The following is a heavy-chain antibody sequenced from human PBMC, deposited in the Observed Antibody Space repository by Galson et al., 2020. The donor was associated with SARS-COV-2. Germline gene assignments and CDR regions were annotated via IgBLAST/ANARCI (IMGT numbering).Heavy chain of an antibody. CDR2: IDPSDSYT. J-gene: IGHJ4*02. Sequence: KIGESLKISCKGSGYSFTSYWISWVRQMPGKGLEWMGRIDPSDSYTNYSPSFQGHVTISADKSISTAYLQWSSLKASDTAMYYCARLGIDSSGWYSTPSAFDYWGQGTLVTVSS. CDR1: GYSFTSYW. V-gene: IGHV5-10-1*01. CDR3: ARLGIDSSGWYSTPSAFDY. D-gene: IGHD6-19*01.